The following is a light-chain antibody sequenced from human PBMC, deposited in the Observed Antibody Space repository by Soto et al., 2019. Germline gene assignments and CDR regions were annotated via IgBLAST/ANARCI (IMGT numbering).Light chain of an antibody. V-gene: IGKV1-6*01. CDR1: QSVSSM. CDR3: LQDYNYPWT. CDR2: GAT. J-gene: IGKJ1*01. Sequence: TQSPCTLSLSPGERATLSCRASQSVSSMNLAWYQQKPGKAPKLLIYGATTLQSGVPSRFSGSGSGPDFTLTISSLQPEDFATYYCLQDYNYPWTFGQGTKVDIK.